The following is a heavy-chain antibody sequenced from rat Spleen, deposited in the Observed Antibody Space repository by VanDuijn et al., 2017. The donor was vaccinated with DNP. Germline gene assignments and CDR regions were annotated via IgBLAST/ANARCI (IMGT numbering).Heavy chain of an antibody. CDR2: INKDRSTI. V-gene: IGHV4-2*01. Sequence: EVKLVESGGGLVQPGRSLKLSCAASGFNFNDYWMGWVRQAPGKGLEWIGQINKDRSTITYISSLKDKFPISRDNINNTLYLQMSKLGSEDTAIYYYAKGPNCGEYADYFDYWGQRVMVTVSS. D-gene: IGHD1-11*01. J-gene: IGHJ2*01. CDR1: GFNFNDYW. CDR3: AKGPNCGEYADYFDY.